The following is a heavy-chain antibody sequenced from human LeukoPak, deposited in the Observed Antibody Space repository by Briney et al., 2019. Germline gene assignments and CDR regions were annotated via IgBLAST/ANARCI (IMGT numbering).Heavy chain of an antibody. CDR3: AREDYYDSSGSDY. J-gene: IGHJ4*02. D-gene: IGHD3-22*01. Sequence: SETLSLTCAVYGGSFSGYYWSWIRQPPGKGLEWIGEINHSGSTNYNPSLKSRVTISVDTSKNQFSLKLSSVTAADTAVYYCAREDYYDSSGSDYWGQGTLVTVSS. V-gene: IGHV4-34*01. CDR2: INHSGST. CDR1: GGSFSGYY.